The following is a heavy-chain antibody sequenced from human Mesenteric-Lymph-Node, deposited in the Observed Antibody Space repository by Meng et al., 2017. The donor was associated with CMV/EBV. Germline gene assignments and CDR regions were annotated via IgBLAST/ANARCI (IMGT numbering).Heavy chain of an antibody. CDR1: GDSIGSNSYY. V-gene: IGHV3-21*01. CDR3: ARFSGGMDV. Sequence: ETLSLTCTVSGDSIGSNSYYWGWVRQAPGKGLEWVASISTTNSHTYYVDSVKGRFTISRDNAKNSLYLQMNSLRAEDTAVYYCARFSGGMDVWGQGTTVTVSS. J-gene: IGHJ6*02. CDR2: ISTTNSHT.